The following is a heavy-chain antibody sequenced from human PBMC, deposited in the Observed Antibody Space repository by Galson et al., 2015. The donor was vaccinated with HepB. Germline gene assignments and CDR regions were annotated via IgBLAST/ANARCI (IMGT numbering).Heavy chain of an antibody. Sequence: SLRLSCAASGFTFSSYGMHWVRQAPGKGLEWVAVISYDGSNKYYADSVKGRFTISRDNSKNTLYLQMNSLRAEDTAVYYCANPGGIAVAGRWETVRISQDDNWFDPWGQGTLVTVSS. D-gene: IGHD6-19*01. V-gene: IGHV3-30*18. CDR2: ISYDGSNK. CDR1: GFTFSSYG. CDR3: ANPGGIAVAGRWETVRISQDDNWFDP. J-gene: IGHJ5*02.